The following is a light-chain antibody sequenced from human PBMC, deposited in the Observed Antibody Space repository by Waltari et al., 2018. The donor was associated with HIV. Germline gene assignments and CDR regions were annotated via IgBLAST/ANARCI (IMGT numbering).Light chain of an antibody. CDR2: GAS. V-gene: IGKV3-15*01. Sequence: EIVMTQSPATLSLFLGDEATLSCRASQSVSNNLAWFQQRPGQSPRLPIYGASTRATDIPARVIGSGSGTEFTLTISSLQSEDFVGYYCQQYNNWPPAFGQWTTVDI. CDR3: QQYNNWPPA. J-gene: IGKJ1*01. CDR1: QSVSNN.